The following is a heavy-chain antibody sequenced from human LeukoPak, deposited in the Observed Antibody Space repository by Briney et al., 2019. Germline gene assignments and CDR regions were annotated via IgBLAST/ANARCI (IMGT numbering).Heavy chain of an antibody. J-gene: IGHJ4*02. Sequence: PGGSLRPSCAASGFTFSGYGMHWVRQAPGKGLEWVAVISYDGRNKYYADSVKGRFTISRDNSGNTLYLQMNSLRAEDMAVYHCAKEAAVAGTLMLDYWGQGTPVTVSS. V-gene: IGHV3-30*18. CDR2: ISYDGRNK. D-gene: IGHD6-19*01. CDR1: GFTFSGYG. CDR3: AKEAAVAGTLMLDY.